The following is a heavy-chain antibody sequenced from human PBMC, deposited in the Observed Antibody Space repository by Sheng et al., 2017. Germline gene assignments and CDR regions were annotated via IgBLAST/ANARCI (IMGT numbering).Heavy chain of an antibody. D-gene: IGHD2-2*01. J-gene: IGHJ4*02. CDR2: ISASGGAT. Sequence: EVQVLESGGGLVQPGGSLRLSCTASGFTFSNYAMSWVRQAAGKGPEWVSGISASGGATYFADSVKGRFTISRDNSKNTLYLQMNSLRAEDTAVYYCARGAGYCSSTSCRPLDYWGQGTLVTVSS. CDR1: GFTFSNYA. V-gene: IGHV3-23*01. CDR3: ARGAGYCSSTSCRPLDY.